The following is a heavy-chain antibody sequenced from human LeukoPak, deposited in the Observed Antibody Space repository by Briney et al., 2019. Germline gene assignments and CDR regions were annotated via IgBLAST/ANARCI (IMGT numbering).Heavy chain of an antibody. CDR2: IWYDGTDK. V-gene: IGHV3-33*01. CDR1: GFVFSRYG. D-gene: IGHD3-10*01. CDR3: ARANYGSRSNYYYGMDV. J-gene: IGHJ6*04. Sequence: GRSLRLSCAASGFVFSRYGMHWVRQAPGKGLEWVAVIWYDGTDKYYADSVRGRFTISRDNSKNTLYLQMNSLRAEDTAVYYCARANYGSRSNYYYGMDVWGKGTTVTVSS.